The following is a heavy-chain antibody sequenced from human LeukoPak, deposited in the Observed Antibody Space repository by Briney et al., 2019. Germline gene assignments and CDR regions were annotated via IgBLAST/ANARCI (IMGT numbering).Heavy chain of an antibody. J-gene: IGHJ4*02. Sequence: GGSLRLSCAASGFTVSSTYMSWVRQAPGKGLEWVSVIYSGGTTYYADSVKGRFTISRDNSKNTLYLQMNSPSADDTAVYYCARDRKIPSDWGQGTMVTVSS. CDR1: GFTVSSTY. D-gene: IGHD3-16*02. CDR3: ARDRKIPSD. V-gene: IGHV3-66*02. CDR2: IYSGGTT.